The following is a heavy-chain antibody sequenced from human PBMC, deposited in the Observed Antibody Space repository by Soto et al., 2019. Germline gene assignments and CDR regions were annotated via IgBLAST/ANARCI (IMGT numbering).Heavy chain of an antibody. Sequence: QVQLVQSGAEVKKPGASVKVSCKASGYTFTSYGISWVRQAPGQGVEWMGRSSDYNGKKNYAQKLQGRVTMTTDPSTSTAYMELRSLRSDDTAVYYCARAGAVVDYYGMDVWGQGTTVTVSS. D-gene: IGHD2-15*01. CDR1: GYTFTSYG. V-gene: IGHV1-18*04. CDR3: ARAGAVVDYYGMDV. CDR2: SSDYNGKK. J-gene: IGHJ6*02.